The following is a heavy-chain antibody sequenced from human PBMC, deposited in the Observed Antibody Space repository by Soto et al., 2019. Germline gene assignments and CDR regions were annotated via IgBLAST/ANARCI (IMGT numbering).Heavy chain of an antibody. Sequence: GGSLRLSCEASGFSFSTYSMHWVRQAPGKGLEWVSSIGRRSDIYYADSVKGRFTISRDNAKNTVSLQMNSLRDEDTAVYYCAREETAWPLAYGLDVWGQGTTVTVSS. D-gene: IGHD2-21*02. CDR3: AREETAWPLAYGLDV. CDR1: GFSFSTYS. J-gene: IGHJ6*02. CDR2: IGRRSDI. V-gene: IGHV3-21*01.